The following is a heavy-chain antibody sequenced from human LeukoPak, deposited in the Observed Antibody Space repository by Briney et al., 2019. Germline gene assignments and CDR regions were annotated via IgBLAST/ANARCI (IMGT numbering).Heavy chain of an antibody. J-gene: IGHJ4*02. CDR3: AKDAAALIVVVPAAPDY. CDR2: IRYDGSNK. D-gene: IGHD2-2*01. CDR1: GFTFSSYG. Sequence: GGSLRLSCAASGFTFSSYGMHWVRQAPGKGLEWVAFIRYDGSNKYYADSVKGRFTISRDNSKNTLYLQMNSLRAEDTAVYYCAKDAAALIVVVPAAPDYWGQGTLVTVSS. V-gene: IGHV3-30*02.